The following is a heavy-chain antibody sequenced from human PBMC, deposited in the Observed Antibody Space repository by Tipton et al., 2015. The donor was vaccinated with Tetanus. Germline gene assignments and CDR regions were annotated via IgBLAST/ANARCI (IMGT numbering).Heavy chain of an antibody. CDR2: ISSDSTYI. Sequence: SLRLSCAASGFTFNTYSMNWVRQGTEKGLEWVSSISSDSTYIFYADSVKGRFTISRDNAKASLYLQMNSLRAEDTAVYYCARRYYYSDNLRCPYDVWGQGTMVTVSS. V-gene: IGHV3-21*01. CDR1: GFTFNTYS. J-gene: IGHJ3*01. D-gene: IGHD3-10*01. CDR3: ARRYYYSDNLRCPYDV.